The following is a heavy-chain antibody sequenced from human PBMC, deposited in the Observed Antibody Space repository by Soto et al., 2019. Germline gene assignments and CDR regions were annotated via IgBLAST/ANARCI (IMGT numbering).Heavy chain of an antibody. D-gene: IGHD6-13*01. V-gene: IGHV1-18*01. CDR1: GYSFTTYG. CDR3: ARGRGSSSWYEISHYFDS. J-gene: IGHJ4*02. Sequence: VQLVQSGAELKKSGASVKVSCQTSGYSFTTYGTAWVRQAPGQRLEWIGWISAYSGHTNYAQDFQGRVTMTTDTSTSTAYMELRSLRSDDTAVYYCARGRGSSSWYEISHYFDSWGQGTPGTVSS. CDR2: ISAYSGHT.